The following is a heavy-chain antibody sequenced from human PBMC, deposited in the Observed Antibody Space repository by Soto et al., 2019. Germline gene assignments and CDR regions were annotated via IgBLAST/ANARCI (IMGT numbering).Heavy chain of an antibody. V-gene: IGHV4-34*01. CDR1: GGSFSGYY. D-gene: IGHD4-17*01. J-gene: IGHJ4*02. CDR3: ARGEGDYGDFDY. Sequence: QVQLQQWGAGLLKPSETLSLTCAVYGGSFSGYYWSWIRQPPGKGLEWIGEINHSGSTNYNPSLKSRVTISVDTSKNQFSLKLSSVTAADTAVYYCARGEGDYGDFDYWGQGTLVTVSS. CDR2: INHSGST.